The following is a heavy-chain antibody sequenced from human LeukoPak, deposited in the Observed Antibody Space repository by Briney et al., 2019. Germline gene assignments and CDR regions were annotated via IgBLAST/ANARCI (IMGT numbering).Heavy chain of an antibody. CDR2: IIPILGIA. CDR3: ARAPRGWPFWYFDL. Sequence: SVKVSCKASGDTFSSYAISWVRQAPGQGLEWMGRIIPILGIANYAQKFQGRVTITADKSTSTAYMELSSLRSEDTAVYYCARAPRGWPFWYFDLWGRGTLVTVSS. J-gene: IGHJ2*01. D-gene: IGHD6-19*01. CDR1: GDTFSSYA. V-gene: IGHV1-69*04.